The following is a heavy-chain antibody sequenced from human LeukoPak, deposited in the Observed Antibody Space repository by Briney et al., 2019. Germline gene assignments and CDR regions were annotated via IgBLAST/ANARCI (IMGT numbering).Heavy chain of an antibody. CDR1: GGSISSSSYY. V-gene: IGHV4-39*01. D-gene: IGHD6-13*01. Sequence: SETLSLTCTVSGGSISSSSYYWGWIRQPPGKGLEWIGSIYYSGSTYYNPSHKSRVTISVDTSKNQFSLKLSSVTAADTAVYYCARQPRRRIAAAGTNVDYWGQGTLVTVSS. CDR3: ARQPRRRIAAAGTNVDY. J-gene: IGHJ4*02. CDR2: IYYSGST.